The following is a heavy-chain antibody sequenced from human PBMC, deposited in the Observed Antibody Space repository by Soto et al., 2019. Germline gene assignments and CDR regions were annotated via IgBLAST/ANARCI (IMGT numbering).Heavy chain of an antibody. Sequence: EVQLVESGGGLVKPGGSLRLSCAASGFTFSTYTMNWVRQAPGKGLQWVSSISSSNSYIFYADSVKGRFTISRDNAKNSLYLQMNSLRAEDTAVYYCARACSSTSCDKRSFDYWGQGTLVTVSS. J-gene: IGHJ4*02. CDR1: GFTFSTYT. V-gene: IGHV3-21*01. CDR3: ARACSSTSCDKRSFDY. D-gene: IGHD2-2*01. CDR2: ISSSNSYI.